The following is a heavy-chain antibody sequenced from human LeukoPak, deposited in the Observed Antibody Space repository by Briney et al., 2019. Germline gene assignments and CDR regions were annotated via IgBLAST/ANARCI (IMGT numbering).Heavy chain of an antibody. CDR1: GFTFSSYS. D-gene: IGHD4-23*01. V-gene: IGHV3-21*01. CDR2: ISSSGSYI. CDR3: ARNYGNSHFDY. Sequence: GGSLRLSCAASGFTFSSYSMNWVRQAPGKGLEWVSSISSSGSYIYYADSVKGRFTISRDNAKNSLYLQMNSLRAEDTAVFYCARNYGNSHFDYWGQGTLVTVSS. J-gene: IGHJ4*02.